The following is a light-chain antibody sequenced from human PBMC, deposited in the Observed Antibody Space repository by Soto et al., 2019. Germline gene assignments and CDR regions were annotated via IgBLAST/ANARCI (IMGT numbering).Light chain of an antibody. J-gene: IGKJ4*01. Sequence: DIQMTQSPASLSASVGDRVTITCRASQSIANYLNWYQQKPGKAPKLLMYAASTLQSGVPSRFSGSGSGTEFTLTISSLQPEDFATYYCQQLNSYPLTFGGGTKVDI. V-gene: IGKV1-9*01. CDR2: AAS. CDR1: QSIANY. CDR3: QQLNSYPLT.